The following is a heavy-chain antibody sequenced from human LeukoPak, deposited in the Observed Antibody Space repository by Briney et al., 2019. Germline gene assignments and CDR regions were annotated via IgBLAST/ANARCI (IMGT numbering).Heavy chain of an antibody. CDR1: GYTFIRYG. CDR3: ARDQGNGYLGDY. V-gene: IGHV1-18*01. CDR2: ISAYNGDT. D-gene: IGHD3-22*01. Sequence: GASVKVSCKASGYTFIRYGFSWVRHAPGQGLEWMGWISAYNGDTNYAQKVRGRVTMTTDTSTTTAYMELRSLRSDDTAVYYCARDQGNGYLGDYWGQGTLVTVSS. J-gene: IGHJ4*02.